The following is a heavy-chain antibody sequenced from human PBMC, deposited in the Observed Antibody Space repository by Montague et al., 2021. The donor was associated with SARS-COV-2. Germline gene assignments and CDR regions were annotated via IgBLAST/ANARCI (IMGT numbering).Heavy chain of an antibody. CDR1: GGSISSYY. CDR2: IYYSGST. J-gene: IGHJ3*02. D-gene: IGHD3-9*01. Sequence: SETRSLTCTVSGGSISSYYWSRIRQPPGKGLEWIGYIYYSGSTNYNPSLKSRVTISVDTSKNQFSLKLSSVTAADTAVYYCARTYYDILTGYYNRGAFDIWGQGTMVTVSS. CDR3: ARTYYDILTGYYNRGAFDI. V-gene: IGHV4-59*08.